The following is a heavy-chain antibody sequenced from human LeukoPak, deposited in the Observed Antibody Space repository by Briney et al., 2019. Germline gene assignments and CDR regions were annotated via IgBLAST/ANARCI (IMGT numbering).Heavy chain of an antibody. CDR2: IYSGGST. CDR1: GFTVSSDY. Sequence: GGSLRLSCVASGFTVSSDYMSWVRQAPGKGLEWVSVIYSGGSTYYADSVKGRFTISGDKSKNTVYLQMNSLRFEDTAMYYCARNWFDPWGQGTLVTVSS. V-gene: IGHV3-53*05. CDR3: ARNWFDP. J-gene: IGHJ5*02.